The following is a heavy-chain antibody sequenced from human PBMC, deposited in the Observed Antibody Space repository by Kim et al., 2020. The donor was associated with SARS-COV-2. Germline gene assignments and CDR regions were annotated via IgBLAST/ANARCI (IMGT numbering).Heavy chain of an antibody. J-gene: IGHJ4*02. V-gene: IGHV1-18*01. CDR3: ARAFLSGGGFDY. D-gene: IGHD3-16*01. Sequence: NYAQKLQGRVTMTTDTSTSTAYMELRSLRSDDTAVYYCARAFLSGGGFDYWGQGTLVTVSS.